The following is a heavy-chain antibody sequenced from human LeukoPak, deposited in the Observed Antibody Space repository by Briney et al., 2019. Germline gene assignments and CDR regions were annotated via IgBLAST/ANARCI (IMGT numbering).Heavy chain of an antibody. CDR2: INPNSGGT. CDR3: ARDHTSAAHGGQYYYYYYMDV. J-gene: IGHJ6*03. Sequence: GASVKVSCKASGYTFTGYYMHWVRQAPGQGLEWMGWINPNSGGTNYAQKFQGRVTMTRDTSISTAYMELSRLRSEDTAVYYCARDHTSAAHGGQYYYYYYMDVWGKGTTVTVSS. V-gene: IGHV1-2*02. CDR1: GYTFTGYY. D-gene: IGHD6-25*01.